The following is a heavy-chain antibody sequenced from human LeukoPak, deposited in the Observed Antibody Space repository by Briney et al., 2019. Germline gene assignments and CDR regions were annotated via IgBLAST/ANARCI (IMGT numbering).Heavy chain of an antibody. CDR1: GFTFSSYA. Sequence: GRSLRLSCAASGFTFSSYAMHWVRQAPGKRLEWVAVISYDGSNKYYADSVKGRFTISRDNSKNTLYLQMNSLRAEDTAVYYCAREAEGYCSGGSCYGWFDPWGQGTLVTVSS. D-gene: IGHD2-15*01. CDR2: ISYDGSNK. V-gene: IGHV3-30*04. CDR3: AREAEGYCSGGSCYGWFDP. J-gene: IGHJ5*02.